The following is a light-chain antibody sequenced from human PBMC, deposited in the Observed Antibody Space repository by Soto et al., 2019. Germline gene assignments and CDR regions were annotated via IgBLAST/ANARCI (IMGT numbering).Light chain of an antibody. CDR2: AAS. CDR3: QQLNSYPRT. V-gene: IGKV1-9*01. Sequence: IQLTQSPSSLSASVGDRVTIICWASQGISSYLAWYQQKPGKAPKLLIYAASTLQSGVPSRFSGSGSGTDFTLTISSLQPEDFAAYYCQQLNSYPRTFGPGTKVDIK. J-gene: IGKJ3*01. CDR1: QGISSY.